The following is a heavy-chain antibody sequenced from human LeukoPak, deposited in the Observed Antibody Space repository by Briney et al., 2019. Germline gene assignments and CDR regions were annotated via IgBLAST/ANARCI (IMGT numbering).Heavy chain of an antibody. V-gene: IGHV3-30*02. CDR2: IRYDGSNK. CDR3: AKDDYGGNSFQGDAFDI. D-gene: IGHD4-23*01. Sequence: GGSLRLSCAASGFTFSSYGMHWVRQAPGKGLEWVAFIRYDGSNKYYADSVKGRFTISRDNSKNTLYLQMNILRAEDTAVYYCAKDDYGGNSFQGDAFDIWGQGTMVTVSS. CDR1: GFTFSSYG. J-gene: IGHJ3*02.